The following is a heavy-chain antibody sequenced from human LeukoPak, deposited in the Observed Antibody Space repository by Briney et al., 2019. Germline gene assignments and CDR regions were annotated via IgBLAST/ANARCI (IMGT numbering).Heavy chain of an antibody. J-gene: IGHJ4*02. CDR3: ASPQEGIGPRDPYYFDY. Sequence: GASVKVSCKASGYTFTSYGISWVRQAPGQGLEWMGRINPNSGGTNYAQKFQGRVTMTRDTSISTAYMELSRLRSDDTAVYYCASPQEGIGPRDPYYFDYWGQGTLVTVSS. CDR2: INPNSGGT. V-gene: IGHV1-2*06. CDR1: GYTFTSYG. D-gene: IGHD3/OR15-3a*01.